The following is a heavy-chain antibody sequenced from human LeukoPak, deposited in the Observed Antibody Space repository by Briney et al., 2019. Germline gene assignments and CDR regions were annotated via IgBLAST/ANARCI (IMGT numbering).Heavy chain of an antibody. CDR2: INPSGSST. V-gene: IGHV1-46*01. Sequence: RPGASVKVSCKASGYDFTTNYIHWVRQAPGEGVEWMGTINPSGSSTTYGQRFRGRVTMTRDTSTATVYMDLGSLTSEDTAIYYCAKGYCTGASYYVLDSWGQGTLVTVSS. J-gene: IGHJ4*02. CDR3: AKGYCTGASYYVLDS. D-gene: IGHD2-8*02. CDR1: GYDFTTNY.